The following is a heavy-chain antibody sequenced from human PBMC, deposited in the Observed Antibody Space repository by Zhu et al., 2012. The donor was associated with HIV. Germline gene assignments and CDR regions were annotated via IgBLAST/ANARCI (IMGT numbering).Heavy chain of an antibody. D-gene: IGHD3/OR15-3a*01. CDR1: GYNFRDYS. CDR2: IKPLWGAV. V-gene: IGHV1-2*02. Sequence: QVQLVQSGAVIKTPGSSVKISCRASGYNFRDYSIHWVRLIPDKGFEWIGWIKPLWGAVSYARQLQGRVSMTRQLSQDPDDPDWGVAYMEFSGLTPATRPNXFXSGEGPVIYCGDLFPGNTWGQGTVVVVSS. CDR3: TRPNXFXSGEGPVIYCGDLFPGNT. J-gene: IGHJ1*01.